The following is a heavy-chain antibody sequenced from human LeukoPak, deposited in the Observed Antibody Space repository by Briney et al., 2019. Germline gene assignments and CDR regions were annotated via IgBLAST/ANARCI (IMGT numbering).Heavy chain of an antibody. CDR2: ISSNGGST. V-gene: IGHV3-64*01. J-gene: IGHJ4*02. CDR1: GFTFSSYA. D-gene: IGHD1-14*01. CDR3: AREEPAGSTDY. Sequence: GGSLRLSCAASGFTFSSYAMHWVRQAPGKGLEYVSAISSNGGSTYYANSVKGRFTISRDNSKNTLYLQMGSLRAEDTALYYCAREEPAGSTDYWGQGTLVTVSS.